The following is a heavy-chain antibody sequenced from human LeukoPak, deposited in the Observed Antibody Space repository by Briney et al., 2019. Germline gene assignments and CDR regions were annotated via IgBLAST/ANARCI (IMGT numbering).Heavy chain of an antibody. CDR3: SRDGHTGMDV. D-gene: IGHD2-21*01. CDR2: VRSRAHGGTI. CDR1: GFIFSDYA. J-gene: IGHJ6*02. V-gene: IGHV3-49*04. Sequence: PGGSLRLSCTASGFIFSDYAISWVRQAPGKGLEWVGFVRSRAHGGTIEYAASVKGRFTVSRDDSKSIAYLQMNSLKTEDTAVYYCSRDGHTGMDVWGQGTTVTVSS.